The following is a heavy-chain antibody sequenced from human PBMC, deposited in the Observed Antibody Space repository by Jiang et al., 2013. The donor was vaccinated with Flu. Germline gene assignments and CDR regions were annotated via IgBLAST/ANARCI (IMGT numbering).Heavy chain of an antibody. D-gene: IGHD3-22*01. CDR2: TYHRSKWYN. J-gene: IGHJ3*02. CDR3: ASSTKLTQYYTDGSGYYAIDAFDI. V-gene: IGHV6-1*01. Sequence: GPGLVKPSQTLSLTCAISGDSVSANSATWNWLRQSPSRGLEWLGRTYHRSKWYNDYAVSVKSRVAIKPDTSKNQFSLQLNSVTPEDTAVYYCASSTKLTQYYTDGSGYYAIDAFDIWGQGTNGHRLL. CDR1: GDSVSANSAT.